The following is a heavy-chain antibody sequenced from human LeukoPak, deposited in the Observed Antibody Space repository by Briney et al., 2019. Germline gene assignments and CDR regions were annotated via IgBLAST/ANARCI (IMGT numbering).Heavy chain of an antibody. D-gene: IGHD3-10*01. CDR2: IYPGDSDT. J-gene: IGHJ4*02. Sequence: GESLKISCKGSGYSSSSYCIAWVRQMPGKGLEWMGIIYPGDSDTRYSPSFQGQVTISADKSINTSYLQWTSLKASDTAMYYCARTDCGSGSPLAYWGQGTLVTVSS. CDR3: ARTDCGSGSPLAY. V-gene: IGHV5-51*01. CDR1: GYSSSSYC.